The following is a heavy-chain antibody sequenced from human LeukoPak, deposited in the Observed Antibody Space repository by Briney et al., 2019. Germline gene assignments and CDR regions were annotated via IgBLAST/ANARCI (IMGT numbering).Heavy chain of an antibody. J-gene: IGHJ5*02. CDR2: IYTSGST. V-gene: IGHV4-61*02. CDR1: GGSISSGSYY. Sequence: SETLSLTCTVSGGSISSGSYYWSWIRQPAGKGLEWIGRIYTSGSTNYNPSLKSRVTISVDTSKNQFSLKLSSVTAADTAVYYCARSPSEVLEWLFPFDPWGQGTLVTVSS. D-gene: IGHD3-3*01. CDR3: ARSPSEVLEWLFPFDP.